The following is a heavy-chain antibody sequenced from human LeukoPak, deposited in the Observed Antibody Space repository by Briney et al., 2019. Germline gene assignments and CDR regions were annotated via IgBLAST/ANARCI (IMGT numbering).Heavy chain of an antibody. CDR2: ISGSGGST. V-gene: IGHV3-23*01. CDR1: GFTFSNNA. J-gene: IGHJ3*02. CDR3: AKDLYYYDSSGYYPDAFDI. Sequence: GGSLRLSCAASGFTFSNNAMSWVRQAPGKGLEWVSVISGSGGSTYYVGSVKGRSTISRDNSKKTLYLQMNSLRAEDTAVYYCAKDLYYYDSSGYYPDAFDIWGQGTMVTVSS. D-gene: IGHD3-22*01.